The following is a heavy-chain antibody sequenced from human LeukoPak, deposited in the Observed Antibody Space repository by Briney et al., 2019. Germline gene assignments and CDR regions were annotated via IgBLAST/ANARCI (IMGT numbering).Heavy chain of an antibody. CDR3: ARLGDYGDYYFDY. CDR1: GGSFSGYY. V-gene: IGHV4-34*01. Sequence: ASETLSLTCAVYGGSFSGYYWSWIRQPPGKGLEWIGEINHSGSTNYNPSLKSRVTISVDTSKNQFSLKLSSVTAADTAVYYCARLGDYGDYYFDYWGQGTLVTV. D-gene: IGHD4-17*01. J-gene: IGHJ4*02. CDR2: INHSGST.